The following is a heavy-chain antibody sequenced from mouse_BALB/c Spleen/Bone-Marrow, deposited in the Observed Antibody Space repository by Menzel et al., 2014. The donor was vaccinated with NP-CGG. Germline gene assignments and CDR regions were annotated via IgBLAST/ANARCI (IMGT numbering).Heavy chain of an antibody. V-gene: IGHV3-6*02. J-gene: IGHJ4*01. CDR1: GYSITSGYY. Sequence: EVKLMESGPGLVKPSQSLSLTCSVTGYSITSGYYCNRIRQFSGNKLEWMGYISYDGSNNYNPSLKNRISITRDTSKNQFFLKFNSVTTEDTATYYSSRDLLWSYWGQRTSVTVSS. CDR2: ISYDGSN. D-gene: IGHD2-1*01. CDR3: SRDLLWSY.